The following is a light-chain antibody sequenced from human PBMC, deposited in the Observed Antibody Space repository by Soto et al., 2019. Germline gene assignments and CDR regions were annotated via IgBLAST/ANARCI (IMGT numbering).Light chain of an antibody. Sequence: ETVMTHSPATLSVSPLYIATISCSSSQSVRTNLAWYQLTPGQAPRLLIYGASTRATGVPARFSGTGSGTDFTLTISSLQSDDFGVYYCQQHNDWPPLNFGGGTKVDIK. J-gene: IGKJ4*01. CDR3: QQHNDWPPLN. CDR2: GAS. CDR1: QSVRTN. V-gene: IGKV3-15*01.